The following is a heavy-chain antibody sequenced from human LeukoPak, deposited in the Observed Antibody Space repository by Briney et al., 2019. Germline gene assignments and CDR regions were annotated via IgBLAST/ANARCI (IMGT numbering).Heavy chain of an antibody. CDR3: VRKDDTTTYYFDY. V-gene: IGHV4-4*07. Sequence: SETLSLTCTVSGGSISGDHWSWIRQPAGKGLEWIGRIYTSSGTTNYNPSLKSRVTMSADTSKNQFSLKLSSVTAADTAVYYCVRKDDTTTYYFDYWGQGTLVTVSS. J-gene: IGHJ4*02. D-gene: IGHD1-26*01. CDR2: IYTSSGTT. CDR1: GGSISGDH.